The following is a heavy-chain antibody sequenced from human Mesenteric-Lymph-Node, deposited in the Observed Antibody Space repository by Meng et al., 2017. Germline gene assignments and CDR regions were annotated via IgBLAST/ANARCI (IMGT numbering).Heavy chain of an antibody. CDR3: AKWGIGDAYGYVDY. CDR1: GFTFSNFA. J-gene: IGHJ4*02. V-gene: IGHV3-23*01. Sequence: GESLKISCAASGFTFSNFAMTWVRQAPGKGLEWVSSIVSGSGSTTYFASSVKGRFTISRDNSRNTLYLQMNSLGADDTAVYYCAKWGIGDAYGYVDYWGQGTLVTVSS. D-gene: IGHD3-10*01. CDR2: IVSGSGSTT.